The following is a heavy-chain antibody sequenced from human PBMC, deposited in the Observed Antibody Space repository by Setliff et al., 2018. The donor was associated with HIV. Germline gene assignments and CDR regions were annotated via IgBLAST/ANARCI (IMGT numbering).Heavy chain of an antibody. CDR1: GGSLKGYY. CDR2: IYYVGWS. CDR3: VRSIHGGGSEPCDT. D-gene: IGHD3-10*01. Sequence: PSENLSLTCSVSGGSLKGYYWSWIRQPAGKGMQWIGRIYYVGWSKYNPALEDRVTMSVDTSNNQFSLRLTSVTAADTAVYYCVRSIHGGGSEPCDTWGQGIMVTVSS. J-gene: IGHJ5*02. V-gene: IGHV4-4*07.